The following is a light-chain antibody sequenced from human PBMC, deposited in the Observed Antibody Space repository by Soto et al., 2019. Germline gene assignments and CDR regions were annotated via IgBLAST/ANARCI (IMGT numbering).Light chain of an antibody. CDR1: SSNIGGNT. CDR3: STWDDSLNGPL. J-gene: IGLJ2*01. CDR2: SNT. V-gene: IGLV1-44*01. Sequence: QAVVTQPPSASGTPGQRVTVSCSGSSSNIGGNTVTWYQNVPGAAPKLIIFSNTQRPSGVPDRYSGSKSGTSASLAIGCLQSEDEADYSCSTWDDSLNGPLFGGGTKPTVL.